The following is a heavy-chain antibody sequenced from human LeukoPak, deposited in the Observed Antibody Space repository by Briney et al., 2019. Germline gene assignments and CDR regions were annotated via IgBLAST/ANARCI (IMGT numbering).Heavy chain of an antibody. V-gene: IGHV3-53*01. CDR2: IYNGGKT. Sequence: GGSLRLSCAASGFTVSGNYMSWVRQAPGKGLEWVSFIYNGGKTYYVDSVKGRFTISRDNSKNTLYLQMNTLRSEDTAVYYCANSGLNRFEYWGQGALVTVSS. CDR1: GFTVSGNY. J-gene: IGHJ4*02. D-gene: IGHD2-15*01. CDR3: ANSGLNRFEY.